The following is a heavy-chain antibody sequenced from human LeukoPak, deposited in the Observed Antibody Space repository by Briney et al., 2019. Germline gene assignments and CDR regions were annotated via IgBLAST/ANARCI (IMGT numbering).Heavy chain of an antibody. J-gene: IGHJ3*02. CDR3: AKSNGYGLVDI. CDR1: GGSISSYY. CDR2: IYYTGRT. Sequence: SETLSLTCTVSGGSISSYYWGWLRQPPGKGLEWIGYIYYTGRTNSNPSLKSRVTISVDTSRNQFTLKLNSVTAADTAVYYCAKSNGYGLVDIWGQGTMVTVSS. V-gene: IGHV4-59*12. D-gene: IGHD3-10*01.